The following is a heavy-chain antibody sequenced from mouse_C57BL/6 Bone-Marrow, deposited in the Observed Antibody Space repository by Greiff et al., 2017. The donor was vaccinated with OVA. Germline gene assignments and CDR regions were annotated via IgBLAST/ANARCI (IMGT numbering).Heavy chain of an antibody. CDR1: GYTFTSYG. V-gene: IGHV1-81*01. Sequence: VQLQQSGAELARPGASVKLSCKASGYTFTSYGISWVKQRTGQGLEWIGEIYPRSGNNSYNEKFKGKAPLTADKASSTAYMWLRSLTSEDSSVDFCARRGGRVYYFDDWGKGTTLTVSS. CDR2: IYPRSGNN. CDR3: ARRGGRVYYFDD. J-gene: IGHJ2*01.